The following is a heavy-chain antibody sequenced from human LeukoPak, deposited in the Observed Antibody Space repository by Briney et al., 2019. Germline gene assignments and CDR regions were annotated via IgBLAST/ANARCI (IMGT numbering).Heavy chain of an antibody. J-gene: IGHJ4*02. CDR2: IHASGNS. V-gene: IGHV4-4*07. D-gene: IGHD3-22*01. Sequence: PSETLSLTCTVSSGSISSHYWSWIRQPAGKGLECIGRIHASGNSNYFSPLKSRVTMSVDTSKNQFSLKLSSVTAADTAMYFCARDIGYDSSGYYGGLADYWGQGTLVTVSS. CDR1: SGSISSHY. CDR3: ARDIGYDSSGYYGGLADY.